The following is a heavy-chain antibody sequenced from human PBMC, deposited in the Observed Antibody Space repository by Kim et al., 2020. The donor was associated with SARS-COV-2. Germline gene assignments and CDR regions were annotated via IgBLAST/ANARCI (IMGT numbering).Heavy chain of an antibody. D-gene: IGHD6-19*01. CDR1: GYTLTELS. CDR3: ATAIAVAGTTIYYYYGMDV. Sequence: ASVKVSCKVSGYTLTELSMHWVRQAPGKGLEWMGGFDPEDGETIYAQKFQGRVTMTEDTSTDTAYMELSSLRSVDTAVYYCATAIAVAGTTIYYYYGMDVWGQGTTVTVSS. CDR2: FDPEDGET. J-gene: IGHJ6*02. V-gene: IGHV1-24*01.